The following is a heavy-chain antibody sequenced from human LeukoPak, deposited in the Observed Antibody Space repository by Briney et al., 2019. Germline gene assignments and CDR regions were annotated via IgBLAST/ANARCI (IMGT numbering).Heavy chain of an antibody. D-gene: IGHD1-26*01. CDR1: GFTFSSYH. V-gene: IGHV3-48*01. Sequence: GGSLRLSCAASGFTFSSYHMNWVRQAPGKGLEWVSYISIFSSTIYYADSVKGRFTISRDDANSLVYLQMNSLRAEDTAVYYCARTNERELDYSGPRTLVTVSS. CDR3: ARTNERELDY. J-gene: IGHJ4*02. CDR2: ISIFSSTI.